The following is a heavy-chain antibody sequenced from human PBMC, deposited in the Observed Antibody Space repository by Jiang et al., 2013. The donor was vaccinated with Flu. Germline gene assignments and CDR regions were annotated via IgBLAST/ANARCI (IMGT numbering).Heavy chain of an antibody. Sequence: KPTQTLTLTCTFSGFSLSTSGVGVGRIRQPPGKALEWLALIYWDDDKRYSPSLKSRLTITKDTSKNQVVLTMTNMDPVDTATYYCAHFIVVVVAATPTGFDPWGQGTLVTVSS. V-gene: IGHV2-5*02. CDR2: IYWDDDK. D-gene: IGHD2-15*01. J-gene: IGHJ5*02. CDR3: AHFIVVVVAATPTGFDP. CDR1: GFSLSTSGVG.